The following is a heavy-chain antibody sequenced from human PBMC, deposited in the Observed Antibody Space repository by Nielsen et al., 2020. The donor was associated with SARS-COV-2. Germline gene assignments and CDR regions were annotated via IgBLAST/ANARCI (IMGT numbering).Heavy chain of an antibody. V-gene: IGHV3-30*19. CDR3: ARDRLWVGEVS. CDR2: IPSDGNKK. Sequence: GGSLRLSCAASGFSFNNYGMHWVRQAPGKGLEWVAVIPSDGNKKNYADSVKGRFTISRDNSKSTLYLQMNSLRPDDTAVYFCARDRLWVGEVSWGQGTLVTVSS. CDR1: GFSFNNYG. J-gene: IGHJ5*02. D-gene: IGHD3-10*01.